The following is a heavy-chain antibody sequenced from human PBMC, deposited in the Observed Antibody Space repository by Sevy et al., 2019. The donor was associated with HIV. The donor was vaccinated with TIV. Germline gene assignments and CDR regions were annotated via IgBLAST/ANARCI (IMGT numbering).Heavy chain of an antibody. CDR3: VKARGGTNYNWFDP. CDR2: ISDNGGST. V-gene: IGHV3-64D*06. J-gene: IGHJ5*02. CDR1: GFTFGNYA. Sequence: GGSLRLSCSASGFTFGNYAMHWVRQAPGKGLEYVSSISDNGGSTYYTDSVKGRFTISRNNSKNTLYLQMTILRADDSGVYHCVKARGGTNYNWFDPWGQGTLVTVSS. D-gene: IGHD2-15*01.